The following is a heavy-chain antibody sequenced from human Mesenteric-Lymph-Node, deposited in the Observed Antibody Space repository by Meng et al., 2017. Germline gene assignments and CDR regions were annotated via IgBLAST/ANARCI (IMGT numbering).Heavy chain of an antibody. J-gene: IGHJ4*02. CDR3: ASFPPPGKQWLVTDY. CDR2: IYHSGST. CDR1: GGSISSSNW. D-gene: IGHD6-19*01. V-gene: IGHV4-4*02. Sequence: VPRRGPGPRLVKPSGTLSLTCAVSGGSISSSNWWSWVRQPPGKGLEWIGEIYHSGSTNYNPSLKSRVTISVDKSKNQFSLKLSSVTAADTAVYYCASFPPPGKQWLVTDYWGQGTLVTVSS.